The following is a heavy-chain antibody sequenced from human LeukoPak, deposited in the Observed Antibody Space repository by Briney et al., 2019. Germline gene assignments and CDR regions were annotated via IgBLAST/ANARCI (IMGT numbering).Heavy chain of an antibody. Sequence: PGGPLRLSCTASGFTFGDYAVSWFRQAPGKRLEWVGFIGSTTYGATTEYAASVRGRFTISRYDSKSIAYLQMNSLKTEDTAVCYCTRDLKAGNRGYWGQGTLVTVSS. D-gene: IGHD1-1*01. V-gene: IGHV3-49*03. J-gene: IGHJ4*02. CDR2: IGSTTYGATT. CDR1: GFTFGDYA. CDR3: TRDLKAGNRGY.